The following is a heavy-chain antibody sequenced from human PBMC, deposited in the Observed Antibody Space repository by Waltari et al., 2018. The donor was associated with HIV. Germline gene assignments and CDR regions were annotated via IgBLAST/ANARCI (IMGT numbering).Heavy chain of an antibody. D-gene: IGHD1-26*01. J-gene: IGHJ4*02. CDR1: GFTFNNAW. V-gene: IGHV3-15*01. CDR3: TTRIVGPTFDY. CDR2: IKSKTDGGTT. Sequence: EVQLVESGGGLVKPGGSLRLSCAASGFTFNNAWMSWVRQTPGKGREWVGRIKSKTDGGTTNYAAPVNGRFTISRDDSKNTLYLQMNSLRTEDTAVYYCTTRIVGPTFDYWGQGTLVTVSS.